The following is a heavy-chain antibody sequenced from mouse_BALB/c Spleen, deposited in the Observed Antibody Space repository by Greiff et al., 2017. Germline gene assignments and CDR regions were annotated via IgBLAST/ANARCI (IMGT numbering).Heavy chain of an antibody. J-gene: IGHJ2*01. Sequence: EVQGVESGGGLVQPGGSRKLSCAASGFTFSSFGMHWVRQAPEKGLEWVAYISSGSSTIYYADTVKGRFTISRDNPKNTLFLQMTSLRSEDTAMYYCARWGGYRYYFDYWGQGTTLTVSS. CDR1: GFTFSSFG. CDR2: ISSGSSTI. V-gene: IGHV5-17*02. CDR3: ARWGGYRYYFDY. D-gene: IGHD2-14*01.